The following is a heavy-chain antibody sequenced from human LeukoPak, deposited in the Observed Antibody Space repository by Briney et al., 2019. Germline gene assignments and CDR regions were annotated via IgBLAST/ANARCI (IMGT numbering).Heavy chain of an antibody. Sequence: PGGSLRLSCAASGFTFTSYAMSWVRQAPGRGLEWVSAISGSGGSTYYADSVKGRFTISRDNSKNTLYLQMNSLRAEDTAVYYCAQAAGPYYYYYYMDVWGKGTTVTVSS. CDR3: AQAAGPYYYYYYMDV. V-gene: IGHV3-23*01. J-gene: IGHJ6*03. CDR2: ISGSGGST. CDR1: GFTFTSYA. D-gene: IGHD6-13*01.